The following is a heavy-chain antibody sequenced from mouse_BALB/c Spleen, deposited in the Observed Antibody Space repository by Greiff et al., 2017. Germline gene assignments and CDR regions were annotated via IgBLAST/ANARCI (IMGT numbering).Heavy chain of an antibody. V-gene: IGHV5-12-1*01. Sequence: EVQLVESGGGLVKPGGSLKLSCAASGFAFSSYDMSWVRQTPGKRLEWVAYISTGGGSTYYPDTVKGRFTVSRDNAKNTLYLQMSSLKSEDTAMYYCARCPYGSSYGYFDVWGAGTTVTVSS. CDR1: GFAFSSYD. CDR2: ISTGGGST. J-gene: IGHJ1*01. CDR3: ARCPYGSSYGYFDV. D-gene: IGHD1-1*01.